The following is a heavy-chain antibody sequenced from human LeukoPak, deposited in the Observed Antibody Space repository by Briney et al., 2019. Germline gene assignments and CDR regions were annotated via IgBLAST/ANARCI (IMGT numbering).Heavy chain of an antibody. V-gene: IGHV4-4*02. CDR1: GASISSNNW. J-gene: IGHJ4*02. Sequence: SGTLSLTCAVSGASISSNNWWSWVRQPPGKGLEWIGEIYHSGSTNYTPSLKSRVTISIDKSKNQFSLKLSSVTAADTAVYYCALIPRGIAVPGTELWGQGTLVTVSS. CDR3: ALIPRGIAVPGTEL. CDR2: IYHSGST. D-gene: IGHD6-19*01.